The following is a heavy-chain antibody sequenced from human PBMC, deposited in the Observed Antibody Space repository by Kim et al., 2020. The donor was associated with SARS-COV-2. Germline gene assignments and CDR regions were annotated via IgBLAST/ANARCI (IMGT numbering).Heavy chain of an antibody. CDR2: INLDGGST. J-gene: IGHJ4*02. CDR3: SSQRVVGYSFDY. D-gene: IGHD2-15*01. CDR1: GFTFSDYC. Sequence: GGSLRLSCAASGFTFSDYCMHWVRQAPGKGLVWVSGINLDGGSTRYADSVKGRFTISRDNAKNTLNLQMNSLRAEDTALYYCSSQRVVGYSFDYWGQGTLVTVSS. V-gene: IGHV3-74*01.